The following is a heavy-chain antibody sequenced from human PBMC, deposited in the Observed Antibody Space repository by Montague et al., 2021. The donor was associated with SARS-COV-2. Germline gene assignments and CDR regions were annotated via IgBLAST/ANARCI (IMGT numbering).Heavy chain of an antibody. Sequence: TLSLTCTVSGNSVNTGGYYWSWIRQLPGKGLEWIGYIYYSGTTSYNPSLQSRLIISVDTSKNQFSLSLTSVTAADTAVYYCARAVVTNYNFWSGYSRVPDANGFDLWGQGTLVTVSS. V-gene: IGHV4-31*03. CDR3: ARAVVTNYNFWSGYSRVPDANGFDL. CDR2: IYYSGTT. J-gene: IGHJ5*02. CDR1: GNSVNTGGYY. D-gene: IGHD3-3*01.